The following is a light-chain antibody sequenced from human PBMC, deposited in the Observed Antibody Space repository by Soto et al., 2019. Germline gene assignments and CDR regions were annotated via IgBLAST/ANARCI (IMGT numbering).Light chain of an antibody. Sequence: DIQMTQSPSTLSASVGDRVTITCRASQSISSWLAWYQQKPGKAPKLLIYKASSLESGVPSRFSGSGSGTEISLTIDCLPTDDFAAYYCQQYNNYPWTFGQGTKVEIK. CDR1: QSISSW. J-gene: IGKJ1*01. CDR2: KAS. V-gene: IGKV1-5*03. CDR3: QQYNNYPWT.